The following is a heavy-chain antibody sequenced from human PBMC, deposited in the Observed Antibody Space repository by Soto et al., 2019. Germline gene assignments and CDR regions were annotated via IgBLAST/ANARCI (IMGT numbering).Heavy chain of an antibody. J-gene: IGHJ4*02. CDR1: GVSFSTHY. Sequence: EEQLVESGGGLVQPGGSLRLSCAASGVSFSTHYMNGVRQTPGKGLEWVSSINRDSTVIKYADSVKGRFTISRDNARNSLSLQLNSLRAEDPAVSYCLYGDYYVGSGTLVPVSS. V-gene: IGHV3-48*01. CDR3: LYGDYY. CDR2: INRDSTVI. D-gene: IGHD4-17*01.